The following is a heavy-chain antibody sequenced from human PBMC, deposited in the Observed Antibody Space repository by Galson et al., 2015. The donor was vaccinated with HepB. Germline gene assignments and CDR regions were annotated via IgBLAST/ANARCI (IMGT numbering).Heavy chain of an antibody. V-gene: IGHV4-31*03. CDR1: GGSISSGGYY. CDR2: IYYNGNT. Sequence: TLSLTCTVSGGSISSGGYYWSWIRQHPGKGLEWIGYIYYNGNTYYNPSLKSRLTISVDTSKNQFSLKLSSVTAADTALYYCARDDKGVLWWGQGTLVTVSS. J-gene: IGHJ4*02. CDR3: ARDDKGVLW. D-gene: IGHD3-10*01.